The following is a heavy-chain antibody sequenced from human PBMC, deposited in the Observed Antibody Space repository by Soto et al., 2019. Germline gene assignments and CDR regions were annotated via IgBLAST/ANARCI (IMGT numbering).Heavy chain of an antibody. V-gene: IGHV3-23*01. D-gene: IGHD3-10*01. J-gene: IGHJ4*02. Sequence: GGSLRLSCAASGFTFSSYAMSWVRQAPGKGLEWVAVISDSGGSTYYADSVKGRFIISRDNSKNTIYLQMNSLRAEDTAKYYCAKIDPYFFDFWGQGALVTVSS. CDR3: AKIDPYFFDF. CDR2: ISDSGGST. CDR1: GFTFSSYA.